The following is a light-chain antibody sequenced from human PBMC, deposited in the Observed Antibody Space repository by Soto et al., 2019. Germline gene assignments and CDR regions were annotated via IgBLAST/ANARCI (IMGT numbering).Light chain of an antibody. CDR1: QSINNY. J-gene: IGKJ2*01. CDR2: DAS. V-gene: IGKV3-11*01. CDR3: QQRAGWPYT. Sequence: DIVLTQSPGTLSFSPGERVTLSCRASQSINNYLAWDQQKPGQAPRLLIYDASNRATGIPSRFSGRGSGTDFTLRISGLEPEDFATYYCQQRAGWPYTFGQGTRLEIK.